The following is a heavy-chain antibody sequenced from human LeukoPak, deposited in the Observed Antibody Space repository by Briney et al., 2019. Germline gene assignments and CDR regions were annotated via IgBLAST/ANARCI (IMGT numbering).Heavy chain of an antibody. D-gene: IGHD3-10*01. CDR3: AAYRSGTHYNSYYFDD. V-gene: IGHV4-59*08. J-gene: IGHJ4*02. Sequence: SSETLSLTCGIPGDSIRRNYWSWIRQPPGKGLEWIGYIHYSGNTNYNPSLKSRVSISVDTSKNQFSLKLTSVTAADTAVYYCAAYRSGTHYNSYYFDDWGQGTLVIVSS. CDR1: GDSIRRNY. CDR2: IHYSGNT.